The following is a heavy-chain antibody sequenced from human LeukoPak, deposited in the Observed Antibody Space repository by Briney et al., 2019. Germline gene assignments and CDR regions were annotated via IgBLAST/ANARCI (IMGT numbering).Heavy chain of an antibody. V-gene: IGHV4-4*02. J-gene: IGHJ4*02. Sequence: PSGTLSLTCAVSGGSISNNNWWSWVRQPPGKGLEWIGEIFHSGYTNYNPSLKSRVIISVDKSKNQFSLNVSSVTAADTAMYYCARRYSAFDYWGQGTLVTVSS. CDR2: IFHSGYT. CDR3: ARRYSAFDY. D-gene: IGHD6-13*01. CDR1: GGSISNNNW.